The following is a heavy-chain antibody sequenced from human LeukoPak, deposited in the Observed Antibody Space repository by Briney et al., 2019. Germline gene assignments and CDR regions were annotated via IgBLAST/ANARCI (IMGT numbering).Heavy chain of an antibody. CDR2: IWYDGSNK. D-gene: IGHD5-18*01. Sequence: PGGSLRLSCAASGFTFSSYGMHWVRQAPGKGLEWVAVIWYDGSNKYYADSVKGRFTISGDNSKNTLYLQMNSLRAEDTAVYYCAKGSDTAPDYWGQGTLVTVSS. V-gene: IGHV3-33*06. CDR1: GFTFSSYG. CDR3: AKGSDTAPDY. J-gene: IGHJ4*02.